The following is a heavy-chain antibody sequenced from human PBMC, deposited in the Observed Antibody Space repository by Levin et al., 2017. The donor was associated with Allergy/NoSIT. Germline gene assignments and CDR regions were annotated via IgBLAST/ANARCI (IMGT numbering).Heavy chain of an antibody. Sequence: RGESLKISCKGSGYSFTSYWISWVRQMPGKGLEWMGRIDPSDSYTNYSPSFQGHVTISADKSISTAYLQWSSLKSSDTAMYYCARLHGSGSYWGYRRRAWFDPWGQGTLVTVSS. V-gene: IGHV5-10-1*01. CDR2: IDPSDSYT. CDR1: GYSFTSYW. CDR3: ARLHGSGSYWGYRRRAWFDP. J-gene: IGHJ5*02. D-gene: IGHD3-10*01.